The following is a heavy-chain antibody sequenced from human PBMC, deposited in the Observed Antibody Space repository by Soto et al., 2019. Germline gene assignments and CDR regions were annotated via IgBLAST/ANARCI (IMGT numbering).Heavy chain of an antibody. CDR2: ISGSGGST. D-gene: IGHD3-3*01. V-gene: IGHV3-23*01. Sequence: GGSLRLSCAASGFTFSSYAMSWVRQAPGKGLEWVSAISGSGGSTYYADSVKGRFTISRDNSKNTLYLQMNSLRAEDTAVYYCAKEESLGYYDFWSGYLDSDYWGQGTLVTVSS. CDR3: AKEESLGYYDFWSGYLDSDY. J-gene: IGHJ4*02. CDR1: GFTFSSYA.